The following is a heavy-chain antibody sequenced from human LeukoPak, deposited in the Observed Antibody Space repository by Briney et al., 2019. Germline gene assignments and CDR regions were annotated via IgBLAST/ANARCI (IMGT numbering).Heavy chain of an antibody. CDR2: ISSTSIYT. CDR3: ARDGLKNEWELPDY. V-gene: IGHV3-11*05. CDR1: GFTFSDYY. D-gene: IGHD1-26*01. Sequence: PGGSLRLSCAASGFTFSDYYMSWIRQAPGKGLEWVSDISSTSIYTNYADSVKGRFTISRDNAKNSLYLQMNSLRAEDTAVYYCARDGLKNEWELPDYWGQGTLVTVSS. J-gene: IGHJ4*02.